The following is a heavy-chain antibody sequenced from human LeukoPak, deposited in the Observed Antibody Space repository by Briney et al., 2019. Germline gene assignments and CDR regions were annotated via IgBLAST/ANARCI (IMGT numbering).Heavy chain of an antibody. Sequence: SETLSLTCTVSGYSISSGYYWGWIRQPPGKGLEGIGSIYHSGSTYYNPSLKRRVTISVDTSKNQFSLKLRSMTAADTAVYYCVRGWQQVLSVGNWFDPWGQGTLVTVSS. CDR1: GYSISSGYY. D-gene: IGHD6-13*01. CDR2: IYHSGST. CDR3: VRGWQQVLSVGNWFDP. J-gene: IGHJ5*02. V-gene: IGHV4-38-2*02.